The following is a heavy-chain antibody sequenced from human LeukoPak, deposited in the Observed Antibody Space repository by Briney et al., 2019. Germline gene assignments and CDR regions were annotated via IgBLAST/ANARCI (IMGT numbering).Heavy chain of an antibody. D-gene: IGHD1-26*01. CDR1: GFTFDDYA. CDR3: AKARWEPNFDY. CDR2: INENGDIP. Sequence: PGGSLRLSCAASGFTFDDYAMHWVRQGPGKSLEWVSLINENGDIPYYGDSVRGRFTVSRDNAKNSLYLQMNSLTTEDTALYYCAKARWEPNFDYWGQGTLVTVSS. V-gene: IGHV3-43*02. J-gene: IGHJ4*02.